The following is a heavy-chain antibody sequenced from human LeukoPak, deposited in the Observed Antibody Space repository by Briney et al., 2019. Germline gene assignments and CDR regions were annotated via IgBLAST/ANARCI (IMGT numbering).Heavy chain of an antibody. J-gene: IGHJ6*03. Sequence: GASVKVSCKAFGYTFTSNYMHWVRQAPGQGPEWMGVISPSGGSTTYAQKFQGRVTMTTDTSTSTAYVELRSLRSDDTAVYYCARDWYCSSTSCFGYYYMDVWGKGTTVTVSS. D-gene: IGHD2-2*01. CDR3: ARDWYCSSTSCFGYYYMDV. V-gene: IGHV1-46*01. CDR1: GYTFTSNY. CDR2: ISPSGGST.